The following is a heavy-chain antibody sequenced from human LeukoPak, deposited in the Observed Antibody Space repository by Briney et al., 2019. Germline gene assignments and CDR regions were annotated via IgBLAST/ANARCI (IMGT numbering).Heavy chain of an antibody. Sequence: GESLKISCAASGFTFSSYSMNWVRQAPGKGLEWVSSISSSSSYIYYADSVKGRFTISRDNAKNSLYLQMNSLRAEDTAVYYCARTVGDYTPGGFDYWGQGTLVTVSS. D-gene: IGHD2-21*02. CDR2: ISSSSSYI. CDR1: GFTFSSYS. J-gene: IGHJ4*02. V-gene: IGHV3-21*01. CDR3: ARTVGDYTPGGFDY.